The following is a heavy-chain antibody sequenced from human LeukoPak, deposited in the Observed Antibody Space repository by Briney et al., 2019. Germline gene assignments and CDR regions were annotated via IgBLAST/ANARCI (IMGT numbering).Heavy chain of an antibody. CDR2: ISYDGNIK. CDR1: GFTFSSYA. CDR3: ARSLGGFVGATPLDY. J-gene: IGHJ4*02. V-gene: IGHV3-30*04. D-gene: IGHD1-26*01. Sequence: PGRSLRLSCAASGFTFSSYAMHWVRQAPGKGLEWVSCISYDGNIKYYADSVKGRFTISRDNSRNTLFLQMSSLKIDDTAVFYCARSLGGFVGATPLDYWGQGTLVTVSS.